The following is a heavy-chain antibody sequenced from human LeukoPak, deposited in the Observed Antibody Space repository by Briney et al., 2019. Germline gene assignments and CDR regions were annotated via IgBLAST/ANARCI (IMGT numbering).Heavy chain of an antibody. CDR3: AKGYSSGWYFFDY. CDR1: GFTFSSYA. J-gene: IGHJ4*02. Sequence: GGSLRLSSAASGFTFSSYAMSWVRQAPGKGLEWVSGISGSGGSTYSADSVKGRFTSSRDKSKNTLYLQMNSLRAEDTAVYYCAKGYSSGWYFFDYWGQGTLVTVSS. D-gene: IGHD6-19*01. CDR2: ISGSGGST. V-gene: IGHV3-23*01.